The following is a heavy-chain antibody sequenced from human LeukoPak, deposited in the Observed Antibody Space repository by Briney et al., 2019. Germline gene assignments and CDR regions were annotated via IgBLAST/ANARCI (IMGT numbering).Heavy chain of an antibody. V-gene: IGHV4-30-2*01. CDR3: AREVETAFDY. D-gene: IGHD4-23*01. CDR1: GGSISSGGYS. Sequence: SETLSLTCAVSGGSISSGGYSWSWIRQPLGKGLEWIGYIYHSGSTYYNPSLKSRVTISVDRSKNQFSLKLSSVTAADTAVYYCAREVETAFDYWGQGTLVTVSS. CDR2: IYHSGST. J-gene: IGHJ4*02.